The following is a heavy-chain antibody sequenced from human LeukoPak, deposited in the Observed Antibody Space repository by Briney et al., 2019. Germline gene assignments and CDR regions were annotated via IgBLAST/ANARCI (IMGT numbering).Heavy chain of an antibody. Sequence: ASVKVSCKASGYTFTSYGISWVRQAPGQGLEWMGWISAYNGNTNYAQKLQGRVTMTTDTSTGTAYMELRSLRSDDTAVYYCARAPDIVVVPAMYNWFDPWGQGTLVTVSS. CDR3: ARAPDIVVVPAMYNWFDP. D-gene: IGHD2-2*01. CDR2: ISAYNGNT. CDR1: GYTFTSYG. V-gene: IGHV1-18*01. J-gene: IGHJ5*02.